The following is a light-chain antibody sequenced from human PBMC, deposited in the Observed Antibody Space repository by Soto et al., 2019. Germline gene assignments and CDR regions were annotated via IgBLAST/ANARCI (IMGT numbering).Light chain of an antibody. CDR2: DVS. CDR3: SSYTSSSTVV. V-gene: IGLV2-14*01. CDR1: SSDVGGYNY. J-gene: IGLJ2*01. Sequence: QSALTQPASVSGSPGQSITISCTGTSSDVGGYNYVSWYQQHPGKPPKLMIYDVSNRPSGVSNRFSGSKSGNTASLTISGRQAEDEAEYYCSSYTSSSTVVFGGGTKLTVL.